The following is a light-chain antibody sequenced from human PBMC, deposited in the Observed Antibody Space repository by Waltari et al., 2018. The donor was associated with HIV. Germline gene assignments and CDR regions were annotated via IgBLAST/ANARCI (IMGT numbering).Light chain of an antibody. CDR3: CSYAGSSPVL. CDR2: EGS. V-gene: IGLV2-23*01. CDR1: SSDVGSYNL. Sequence: QSALTQPASVSGSPGQSITISCTGTSSDVGSYNLVSWYQQPPGKAPKLMIYEGSKRPPGVSNRFSGSKSGSTASLTISGLQAEDEAGYYCCSYAGSSPVLFGGGTKLTVL. J-gene: IGLJ2*01.